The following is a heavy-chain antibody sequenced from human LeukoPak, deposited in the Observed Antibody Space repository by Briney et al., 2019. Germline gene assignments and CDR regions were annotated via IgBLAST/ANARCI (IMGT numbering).Heavy chain of an antibody. Sequence: GGFLRLSCAASGFTVSSNYMSWVRQAPGKGLEWVSVIYSGGSTYYADSVKGRFTISRDNSKNTLYLQMNSLRAEDTAVYYCARESSSWDHDAFDIWGQGTMVTVSS. J-gene: IGHJ3*02. CDR3: ARESSSWDHDAFDI. CDR1: GFTVSSNY. CDR2: IYSGGST. D-gene: IGHD6-13*01. V-gene: IGHV3-66*01.